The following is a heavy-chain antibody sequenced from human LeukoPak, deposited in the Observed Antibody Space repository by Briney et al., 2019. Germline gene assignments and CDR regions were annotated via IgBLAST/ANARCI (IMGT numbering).Heavy chain of an antibody. Sequence: GGSLRLSGAASGFTVSGSYMSWVRQTPGKGLEWVSVIYPGGSPYYADSMKGRFTLSRDNSKNTVSLQMNSLRAEDTAVYYCASESGTTNGGLDYWGQGTLVTVSS. CDR1: GFTVSGSY. CDR3: ASESGTTNGGLDY. D-gene: IGHD1-7*01. V-gene: IGHV3-53*01. J-gene: IGHJ4*02. CDR2: IYPGGSP.